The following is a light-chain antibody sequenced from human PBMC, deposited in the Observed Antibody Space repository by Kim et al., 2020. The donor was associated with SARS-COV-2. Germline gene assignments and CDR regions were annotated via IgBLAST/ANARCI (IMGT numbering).Light chain of an antibody. V-gene: IGKV1-5*01. CDR2: DAS. J-gene: IGKJ1*01. Sequence: FVGDRGTFTCRASESVHKYLAWYQQRPGNAPKLLIHDASTLETDVPSRFSGSGSRTDFTLTISSLQPDDSATYYCQQYQSYPTWTFGQGTKVDIK. CDR3: QQYQSYPTWT. CDR1: ESVHKY.